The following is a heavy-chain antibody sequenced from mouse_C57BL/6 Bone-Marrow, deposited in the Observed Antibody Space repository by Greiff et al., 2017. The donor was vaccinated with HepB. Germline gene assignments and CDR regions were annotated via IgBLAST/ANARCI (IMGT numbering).Heavy chain of an antibody. J-gene: IGHJ3*01. D-gene: IGHD3-2*02. CDR1: GYTFTSYW. V-gene: IGHV1-64*01. Sequence: QVQLKESGAELVKPGASVKLSCKASGYTFTSYWMHWVKQRPGQGLEWIGMIHPNSGSTNYNEKFKSKATLTVDKSSSTAYMQLSSLTSEDSAVYYCASSRQLRLRKAWFAYWGQGTLVTVSA. CDR2: IHPNSGST. CDR3: ASSRQLRLRKAWFAY.